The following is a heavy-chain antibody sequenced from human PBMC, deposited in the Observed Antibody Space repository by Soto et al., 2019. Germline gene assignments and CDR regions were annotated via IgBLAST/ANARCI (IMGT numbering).Heavy chain of an antibody. CDR1: GFSLTTTGVG. CDR3: AHRRTTRWFDP. D-gene: IGHD1-1*01. Sequence: QITLKESGPTLVKPTQTLTLTCTFSGFSLTTTGVGVGWIRQPPGKALEWLALIYWDDDQRYSPSLKSRLTTSKDTSKTQVVLTMTNMDPVDTATYYCAHRRTTRWFDPWGQGALVTVSS. CDR2: IYWDDDQ. V-gene: IGHV2-5*02. J-gene: IGHJ5*02.